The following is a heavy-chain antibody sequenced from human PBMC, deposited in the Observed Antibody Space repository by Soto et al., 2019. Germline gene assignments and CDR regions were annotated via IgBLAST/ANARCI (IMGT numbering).Heavy chain of an antibody. D-gene: IGHD3-16*01. V-gene: IGHV4-38-2*02. Sequence: SETLSLTCIVSNFSISSGYYWGWIRQSPGKGLEWIATIYHTGHTYYNPSLKSRVTISVDTSENHFSLKLSSVTAADTAFYYFSRVMGEFSRPGSLDFDFWGQGTLVTVSS. CDR2: IYHTGHT. CDR3: SRVMGEFSRPGSLDFDF. CDR1: NFSISSGYY. J-gene: IGHJ4*02.